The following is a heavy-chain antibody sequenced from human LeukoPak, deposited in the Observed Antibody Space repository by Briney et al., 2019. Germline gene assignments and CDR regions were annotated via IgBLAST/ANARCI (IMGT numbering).Heavy chain of an antibody. Sequence: SETLSLTCAVYGGSFSGYYWTWIRQPPGKGLEWIGEINHRESINYNPSLKSRVTISMDTSTYQFSLRLSSVTAADTAVYFCARGPTTVYDSLTGYYYFDYWGQGTLVTVSS. V-gene: IGHV4-34*01. CDR1: GGSFSGYY. D-gene: IGHD3-9*01. J-gene: IGHJ4*02. CDR2: INHRESI. CDR3: ARGPTTVYDSLTGYYYFDY.